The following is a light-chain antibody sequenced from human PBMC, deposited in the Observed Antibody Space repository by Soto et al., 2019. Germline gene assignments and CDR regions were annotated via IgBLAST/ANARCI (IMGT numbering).Light chain of an antibody. CDR3: QQYNSLPFT. CDR2: GAS. V-gene: IGKV3-15*01. Sequence: EIVMTQSPATLSVYPGERATLSCRASQSVSSNLAGYQQKPDQAPRLLIYGASTRATGIPARFSGSGSETEFTLTIRSLQSKDFAVYYCQQYNSLPFTFCGGTKVEIK. J-gene: IGKJ4*01. CDR1: QSVSSN.